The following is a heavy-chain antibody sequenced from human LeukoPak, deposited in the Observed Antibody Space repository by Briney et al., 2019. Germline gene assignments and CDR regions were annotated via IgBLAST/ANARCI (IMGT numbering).Heavy chain of an antibody. D-gene: IGHD3-10*01. V-gene: IGHV4-39*01. CDR2: IYYSGST. CDR3: ARHGYYGSGSHFDY. J-gene: IGHJ4*02. CDR1: GGSISSSSYY. Sequence: PSETLSLTCTVSGGSISSSSYYWGWIRQPPGKGLEWIGSIYYSGSTYYNPSLKSRVTMSVDTSKNQFSLKLSSVTAADTAVYYCARHGYYGSGSHFDYWGQGTLVTVSS.